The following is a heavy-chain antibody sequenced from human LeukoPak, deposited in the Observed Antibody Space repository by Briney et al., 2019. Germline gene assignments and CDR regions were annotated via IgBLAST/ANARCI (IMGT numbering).Heavy chain of an antibody. CDR3: ARDLASDVFLWFGEPTGD. J-gene: IGHJ4*02. Sequence: ASVKVSCKASGYTFTGYYMHWVRQAPGQGLEWMGWINPNSGGTNYAQKFQGRVTMTRDTSISTVYMELSSLRSEDTAVYYCARDLASDVFLWFGEPTGDWGQGTLVTVSS. CDR1: GYTFTGYY. V-gene: IGHV1-2*02. D-gene: IGHD3-10*01. CDR2: INPNSGGT.